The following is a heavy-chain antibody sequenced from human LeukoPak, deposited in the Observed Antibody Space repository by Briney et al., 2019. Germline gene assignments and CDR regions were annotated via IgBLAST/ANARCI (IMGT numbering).Heavy chain of an antibody. J-gene: IGHJ1*01. D-gene: IGHD3-22*01. CDR3: ATDQSDSSGYHKLLQH. Sequence: VASVKVSCKVSGYTLTELSMHWVRQAPGKGLEWMGGFDPEDGETIYAQKFQGRVTMTEDTSTDTAYMELSSLRSEDTAVYYCATDQSDSSGYHKLLQHWGQGTLVTVSS. CDR1: GYTLTELS. CDR2: FDPEDGET. V-gene: IGHV1-24*01.